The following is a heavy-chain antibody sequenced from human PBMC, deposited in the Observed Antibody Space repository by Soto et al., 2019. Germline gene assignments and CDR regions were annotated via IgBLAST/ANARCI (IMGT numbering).Heavy chain of an antibody. V-gene: IGHV3-23*01. CDR2: IIGNSGTT. CDR3: AKGSTYSFYFDH. Sequence: LRLSCVASGFSFSSYDMSWVRQAPGKGLEWVSFIIGNSGTTYYADSVKGRFTISRDNSKNTLYLQMSRLGAEDTAAYYCAKGSTYSFYFDHWGQGTLVTVSS. D-gene: IGHD5-18*01. CDR1: GFSFSSYD. J-gene: IGHJ4*01.